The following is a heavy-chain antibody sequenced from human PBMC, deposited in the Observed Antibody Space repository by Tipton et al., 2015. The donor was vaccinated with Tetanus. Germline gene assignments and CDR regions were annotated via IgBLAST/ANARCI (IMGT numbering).Heavy chain of an antibody. CDR1: GFTLSRNS. J-gene: IGHJ6*02. CDR3: ARRSLTNYGLDV. D-gene: IGHD1-1*01. CDR2: INPDGRRT. Sequence: SLRLSCAASGFTLSRNSMNWVRQAPGKGLVWISRINPDGRRTNYADSVKGRFTISRDHAKNTVYLQMNSLRAEDTAVYFCARRSLTNYGLDVWGQGTPVTVSS. V-gene: IGHV3-74*01.